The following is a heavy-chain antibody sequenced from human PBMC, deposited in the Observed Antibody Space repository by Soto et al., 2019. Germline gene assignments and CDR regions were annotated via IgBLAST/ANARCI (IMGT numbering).Heavy chain of an antibody. CDR2: IDSSGSA. J-gene: IGHJ6*02. CDR1: GDSIGSSSFY. D-gene: IGHD2-15*01. V-gene: IGHV4-39*01. CDR3: ARHPGYCRGGSCYRQYAMDV. Sequence: QLQLQESGPGLLKPSETLSLTCTVSGDSIGSSSFYWGWIRQPPGKGLEWIGNIDSSGSAPYRPSLESRVTVSVDTSNTQFSLRLTSVTAADTAVYFCARHPGYCRGGSCYRQYAMDVWGQGTTVTVSS.